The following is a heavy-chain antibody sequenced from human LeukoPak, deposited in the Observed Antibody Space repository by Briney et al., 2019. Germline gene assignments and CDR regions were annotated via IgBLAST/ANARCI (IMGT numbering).Heavy chain of an antibody. V-gene: IGHV3-7*01. CDR3: ARDTPHGQLWLD. CDR2: IKQDGSGK. D-gene: IGHD5-18*01. Sequence: PGGSLRLSCAASRFTFSSYWMSWVRQAPGKGLEWVANIKQDGSGKYYVDSVKGRFTISRDNAKNSLYLQMNSLGAEDTAVYYCARDTPHGQLWLDWGQGTLVTVSS. J-gene: IGHJ4*02. CDR1: RFTFSSYW.